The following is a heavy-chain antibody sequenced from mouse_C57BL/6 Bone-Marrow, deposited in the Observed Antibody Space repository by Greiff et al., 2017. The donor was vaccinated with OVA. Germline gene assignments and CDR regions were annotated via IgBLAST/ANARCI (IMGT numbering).Heavy chain of an antibody. D-gene: IGHD2-5*01. J-gene: IGHJ3*01. Sequence: QVQLQQPGAELVRPGTSVKLSCKASGYTFTSYWMHWVKQRPGQGLEWIGVIDPSDSYTNYNQKFKGKATLTVDTSSSTAYMQLSSLTSEDSAVYYCARSGNSNQGFCAYWGQGTLVTVSA. CDR2: IDPSDSYT. CDR3: ARSGNSNQGFCAY. CDR1: GYTFTSYW. V-gene: IGHV1-59*01.